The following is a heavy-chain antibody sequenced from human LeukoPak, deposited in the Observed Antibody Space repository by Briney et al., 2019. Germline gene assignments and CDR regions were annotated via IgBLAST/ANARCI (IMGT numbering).Heavy chain of an antibody. Sequence: PGGSLRLSCAASGFTFTNYYMNWVRQAPGKGLEWVSTISGRDGTTYYADSVKGRFTISRDNSRNTLYLQMNSLRAEDTAVYYCAKGGYGSEGYYYYYGMDVWGQGTTVTVSS. J-gene: IGHJ6*02. D-gene: IGHD5-12*01. CDR2: ISGRDGTT. CDR1: GFTFTNYY. CDR3: AKGGYGSEGYYYYYGMDV. V-gene: IGHV3-23*01.